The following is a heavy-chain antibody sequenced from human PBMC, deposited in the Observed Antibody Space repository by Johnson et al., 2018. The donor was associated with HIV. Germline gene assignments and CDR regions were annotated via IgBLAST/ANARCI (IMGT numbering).Heavy chain of an antibody. CDR2: IKQDGSEK. CDR3: VAYYDFWSGSYTSGFDI. CDR1: GFSLSNYW. V-gene: IGHV3-7*01. J-gene: IGHJ3*02. D-gene: IGHD3-3*01. Sequence: VQLVESGGGLVQTGGSLRLSCAASGFSLSNYWMSWVRQAPGKGLEWVANIKQDGSEKYYVDSVKGRFTVSRDNAKNSLYLQMNSLRPEDTAMYYCVAYYDFWSGSYTSGFDIWGQGTMVTVSS.